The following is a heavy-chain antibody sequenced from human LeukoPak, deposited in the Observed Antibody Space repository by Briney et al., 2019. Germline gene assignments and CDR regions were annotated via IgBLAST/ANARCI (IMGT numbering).Heavy chain of an antibody. Sequence: GRSLRLSCAAFGFTFSSYGMHWVRQAPGKGLEWVAVISYDGSNKYYADSVKGRFTISRDNSKNTLYLQMNSLRAEDTAVYYCAKSRGVVLRFLEWLSSSPPDYWGQGTLVTVSS. D-gene: IGHD3-3*01. CDR3: AKSRGVVLRFLEWLSSSPPDY. CDR2: ISYDGSNK. J-gene: IGHJ4*02. CDR1: GFTFSSYG. V-gene: IGHV3-30*18.